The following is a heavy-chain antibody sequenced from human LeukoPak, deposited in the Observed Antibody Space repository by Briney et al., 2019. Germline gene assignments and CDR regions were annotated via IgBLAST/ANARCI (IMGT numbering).Heavy chain of an antibody. Sequence: PGGSLRLSCAAAGFTFSSYSMNWVRQAPGKGLEWVSYISSSSSTIYYADSVKGRFTISRVNAKNSLYLQMNSLRAEDTAVYYCARGDIVVVPAAFLFDYWGQGTLVTVSS. J-gene: IGHJ4*02. V-gene: IGHV3-48*01. CDR2: ISSSSSTI. CDR1: GFTFSSYS. CDR3: ARGDIVVVPAAFLFDY. D-gene: IGHD2-2*01.